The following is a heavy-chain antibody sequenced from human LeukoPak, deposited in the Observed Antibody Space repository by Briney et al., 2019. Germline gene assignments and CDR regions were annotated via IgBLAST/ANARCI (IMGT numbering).Heavy chain of an antibody. CDR2: IWYDGSNK. CDR1: GFTFSSYG. V-gene: IGHV3-33*01. D-gene: IGHD3-22*01. CDR3: ARDHLYSKTYYYDSSGYYGGMGY. Sequence: GGSLRLSCAASGFTFSSYGMHWVRQAPGKGLEWVAVIWYDGSNKYYADSVKGRFTVSRDNSKNTLYLQMNSPRAEDTAVYYCARDHLYSKTYYYDSSGYYGGMGYWGQGTLVTVSS. J-gene: IGHJ4*02.